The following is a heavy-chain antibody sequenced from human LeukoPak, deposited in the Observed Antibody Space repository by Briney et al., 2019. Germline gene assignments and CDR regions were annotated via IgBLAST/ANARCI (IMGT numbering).Heavy chain of an antibody. J-gene: IGHJ6*03. CDR1: GGTFSSYA. D-gene: IGHD3-3*01. V-gene: IGHV1-69*11. CDR2: FIPIVRTA. CDR3: AVGDFWSDYYPTPGYYYYYMDV. Sequence: ASVKVSCKASGGTFSSYAISWVRQAPGQGLEWMGRFIPIVRTANYAQKLRGRRTITADESTSTGYIEVSSLRSEDTAVYYCAVGDFWSDYYPTPGYYYYYMDVLGKGTTVSVSS.